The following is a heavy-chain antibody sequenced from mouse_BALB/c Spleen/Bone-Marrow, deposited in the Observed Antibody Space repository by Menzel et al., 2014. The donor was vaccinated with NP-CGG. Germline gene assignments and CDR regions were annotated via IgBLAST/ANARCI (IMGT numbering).Heavy chain of an antibody. D-gene: IGHD2-10*02. Sequence: EVQLVESGGGLVQPGDSLRLSCATSGFTFSDFYMEWVRQPPGKRLEWIAASRNKAKHYTTEYSASVKGRFIVSRYTSQSILYLQMNALRAEDTAIYYCARDVGYGNYFVYWCQGTLVTVSA. CDR2: SRNKAKHYTT. CDR3: ARDVGYGNYFVY. V-gene: IGHV7-1*02. CDR1: GFTFSDFY. J-gene: IGHJ3*01.